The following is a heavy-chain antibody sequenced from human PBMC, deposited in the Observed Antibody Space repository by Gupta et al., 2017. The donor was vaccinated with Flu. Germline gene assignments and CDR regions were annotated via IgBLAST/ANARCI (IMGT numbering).Heavy chain of an antibody. Sequence: QVQLQESGPGLVKPSETLSLTCTVSVGSISSYSGSWIRQPPGKGLEWIGYIYYSGSTNYNPSLKSRVTISVDTSKNQFSLKLSSVTAADTAVYYCARGWECGGDCYSMDFDYWGQGTLVTVSS. CDR2: IYYSGST. V-gene: IGHV4-59*01. J-gene: IGHJ4*02. CDR1: VGSISSYS. D-gene: IGHD2-21*02. CDR3: ARGWECGGDCYSMDFDY.